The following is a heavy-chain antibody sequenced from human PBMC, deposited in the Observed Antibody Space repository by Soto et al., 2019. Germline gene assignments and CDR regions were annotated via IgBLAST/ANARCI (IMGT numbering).Heavy chain of an antibody. Sequence: PGGSLRLSCAASGFTFDDYAMHWVRQAPGKGLEWVSGISWNSGSIGYADSVKGRFTISRDSAKNSLYLQMNSLRAEDTALYYCAKDMGIAVAGRFDYWGQGTLVTVSS. V-gene: IGHV3-9*01. CDR2: ISWNSGSI. J-gene: IGHJ4*02. CDR1: GFTFDDYA. CDR3: AKDMGIAVAGRFDY. D-gene: IGHD6-19*01.